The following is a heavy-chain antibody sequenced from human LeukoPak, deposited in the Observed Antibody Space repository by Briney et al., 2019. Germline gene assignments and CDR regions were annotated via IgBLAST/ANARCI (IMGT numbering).Heavy chain of an antibody. J-gene: IGHJ4*02. D-gene: IGHD1-26*01. CDR1: GFTLRSYW. CDR3: ARGSIVGATILDY. V-gene: IGHV3-74*01. CDR2: ISSDGSST. Sequence: GGSLRLSCAASGFTLRSYWMHWVRQAPGKGLVWVSRISSDGSSTNYADSVKGRFTISRDNAKNSLYLQMNSLRAEDTAVYYCARGSIVGATILDYWGQGTLVTVSS.